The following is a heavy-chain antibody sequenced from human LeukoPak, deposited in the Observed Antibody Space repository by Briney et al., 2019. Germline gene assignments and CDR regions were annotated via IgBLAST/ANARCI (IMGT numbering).Heavy chain of an antibody. V-gene: IGHV1-2*02. Sequence: GASVKVSFKASGYTFTVYYMHWVRQAPGQGLEWMGWINPNSGGTNYAQKFQGRVTMTRDTSISTAYMELSRLRSDDTAVYYCATAPAGWLVPFDYWGQGTLVTVSS. CDR3: ATAPAGWLVPFDY. J-gene: IGHJ4*02. D-gene: IGHD6-19*01. CDR1: GYTFTVYY. CDR2: INPNSGGT.